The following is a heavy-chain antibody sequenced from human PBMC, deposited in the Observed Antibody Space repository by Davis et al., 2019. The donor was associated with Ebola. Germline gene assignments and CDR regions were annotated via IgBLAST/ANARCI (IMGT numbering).Heavy chain of an antibody. V-gene: IGHV3-7*01. D-gene: IGHD2-15*01. CDR1: GFTFSRYC. J-gene: IGHJ4*02. CDR2: IKQDGSEK. CDR3: ARGPPEDVVVVVVAADY. Sequence: GESLNISCAASGFTFSRYCMSCLRQAPGKGLEWVANIKQDGSEKYYVDSVKGRITISRDNAKNSLSLQMNSLRAEDTAVYYCARGPPEDVVVVVVAADYWGQGTLVTVSS.